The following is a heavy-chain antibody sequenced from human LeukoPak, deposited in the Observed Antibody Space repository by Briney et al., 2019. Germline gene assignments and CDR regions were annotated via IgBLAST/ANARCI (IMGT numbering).Heavy chain of an antibody. CDR1: GYTFTGYY. CDR3: ARARARAIPTPAHDY. Sequence: ASVKVSCKASGYTFTGYYMHWVRQAPGQGLEWMGWINPNSGGTNYAQKFQGRVTMTRDTSISTAYMELSRLRSDDTAVYYCARARARAIPTPAHDYWGQGTLVTVSS. D-gene: IGHD4-23*01. J-gene: IGHJ4*02. V-gene: IGHV1-2*02. CDR2: INPNSGGT.